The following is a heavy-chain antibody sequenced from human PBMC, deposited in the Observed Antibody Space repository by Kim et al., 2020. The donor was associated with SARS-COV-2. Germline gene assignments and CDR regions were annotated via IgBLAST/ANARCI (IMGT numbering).Heavy chain of an antibody. CDR3: ARRADNTIRDH. V-gene: IGHV4-39*01. J-gene: IGHJ4*02. CDR2: IHNGGDA. CDR1: GGSFTRPYY. Sequence: SETLSLTCTVSGGSFTRPYYWVWVRQSPERGLEWIGTIHNGGDAYYNPPLAGRVTMSIDASKSQFSLRLDSVTAADRAVYYCARRADNTIRDHWGQGTLV. D-gene: IGHD2-2*01.